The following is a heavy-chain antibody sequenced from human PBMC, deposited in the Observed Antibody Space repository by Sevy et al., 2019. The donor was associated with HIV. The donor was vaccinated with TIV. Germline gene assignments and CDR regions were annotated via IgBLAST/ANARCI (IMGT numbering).Heavy chain of an antibody. CDR2: IYTSGST. V-gene: IGHV4-4*07. CDR3: ARDSRDYDTREGAFDI. J-gene: IGHJ3*02. CDR1: GGSISSYY. Sequence: SETLSLTCTVSGGSISSYYWSWIRQPAGKGLEWIGRIYTSGSTNYNPSLKSRVTMSVDTSKNQFSLKLSSVTAADTAVYYCARDSRDYDTREGAFDIWGQGTMVTVSS. D-gene: IGHD3-22*01.